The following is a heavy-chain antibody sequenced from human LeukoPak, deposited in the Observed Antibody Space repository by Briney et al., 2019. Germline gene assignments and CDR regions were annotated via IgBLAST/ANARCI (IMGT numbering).Heavy chain of an antibody. CDR1: GFTVSSNC. CDR2: T. D-gene: IGHD1-14*01. CDR3: ARVDRAGQEYFDY. V-gene: IGHV3-53*01. J-gene: IGHJ4*02. Sequence: GGSLRLSCAASGFTVSSNCVSWVRQAPGKGLEWVTFYADPVTGRFTISRDNSKNTLYLQMNSLRAEDTAVYYCARVDRAGQEYFDYWGQGTLVTVSS.